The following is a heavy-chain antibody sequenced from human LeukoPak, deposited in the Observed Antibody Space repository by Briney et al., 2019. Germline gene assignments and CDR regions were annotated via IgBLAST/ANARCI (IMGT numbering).Heavy chain of an antibody. V-gene: IGHV1-2*02. CDR2: INPNSDYT. Sequence: ASVKVSCKASGYTFTDYYIHWVRQAPGQGLEWMGWINPNSDYTFYAQKFQGRVTLTRDTSISTVYMELTTLTSDDTALYYGAVAPGDYWGQGTLVSVSA. J-gene: IGHJ4*02. D-gene: IGHD2-21*01. CDR1: GYTFTDYY. CDR3: AVAPGDY.